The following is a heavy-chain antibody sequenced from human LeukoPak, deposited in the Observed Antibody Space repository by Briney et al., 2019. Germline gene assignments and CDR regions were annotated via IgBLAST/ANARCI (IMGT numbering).Heavy chain of an antibody. J-gene: IGHJ6*02. CDR1: GFTFSSYA. Sequence: GRSLRLSCAASGFTFSSYAMHWVRQAPGKGLEWVAVISYDGSNKYYADSVKGRFTISRDNSKNTLYLQMNSLRAEDTAVYYCAKDSDPYCSSTSCYRAFYYYYGMDVWGQGTTVTVSS. CDR2: ISYDGSNK. CDR3: AKDSDPYCSSTSCYRAFYYYYGMDV. D-gene: IGHD2-2*02. V-gene: IGHV3-30*04.